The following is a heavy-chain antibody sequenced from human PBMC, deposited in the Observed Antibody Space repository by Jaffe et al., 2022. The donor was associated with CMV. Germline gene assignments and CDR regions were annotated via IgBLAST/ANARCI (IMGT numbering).Heavy chain of an antibody. Sequence: QVQLVQSGAEVKKPGASVKVSCKASGYTFPSYGISWVRQAPGQGLEWLGWTSAYNGNTKYAQNLQGRVTMTTDTSTRTASMELRSLRSDDTAVYYCARDKVDAYDYWGQGTLVTVSS. CDR1: GYTFPSYG. CDR3: ARDKVDAYDY. V-gene: IGHV1-18*04. J-gene: IGHJ4*02. CDR2: TSAYNGNT. D-gene: IGHD2-2*01.